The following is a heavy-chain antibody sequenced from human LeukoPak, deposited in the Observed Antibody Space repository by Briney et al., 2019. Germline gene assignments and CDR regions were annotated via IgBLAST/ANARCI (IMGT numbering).Heavy chain of an antibody. Sequence: GGSLRLSCAASGFTLSSYSMNWVRQAPGKGLEWVSSISSSSSYIYYADSVKGRFTISRDNAKNSLYLQMNSLRAEDTAVYYCARGGGSGYYAYYFDYWGQGTLVTVSS. CDR2: ISSSSSYI. CDR3: ARGGGSGYYAYYFDY. V-gene: IGHV3-21*01. D-gene: IGHD3-22*01. J-gene: IGHJ4*02. CDR1: GFTLSSYS.